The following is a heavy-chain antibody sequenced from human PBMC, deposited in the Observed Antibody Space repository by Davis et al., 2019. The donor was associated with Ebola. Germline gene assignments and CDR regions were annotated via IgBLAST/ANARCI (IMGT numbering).Heavy chain of an antibody. CDR2: ISAYNGNT. CDR3: ATILYPVSYYYYYGMDV. J-gene: IGHJ6*02. D-gene: IGHD2-8*01. Sequence: ASVKVSCKASGYTFTSYGISWVRQAPGQGLEWMGWISAYNGNTNYAQKLQGRVTMTTDTSTSTAYMELSSLRSEDTAVYYCATILYPVSYYYYYGMDVWGQGTTVTVSS. CDR1: GYTFTSYG. V-gene: IGHV1-18*01.